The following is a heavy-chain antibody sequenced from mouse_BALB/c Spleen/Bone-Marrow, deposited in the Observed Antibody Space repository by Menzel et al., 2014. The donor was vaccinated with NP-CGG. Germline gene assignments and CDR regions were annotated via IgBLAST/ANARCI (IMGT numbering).Heavy chain of an antibody. D-gene: IGHD2-12*01. CDR2: IWAGGST. CDR3: ARVPAYYTYAMDY. CDR1: GFSLTSYG. V-gene: IGHV2-9*02. Sequence: QVQLQQSGPGLVAPSQSLSIPCTVSGFSLTSYGVHWVRQPPGKALEWLGVIWAGGSTNYNSALMSRLSISKDNSKSXVFLKMNSLQTDDTAMYYCARVPAYYTYAMDYWGQGTSVTVSS. J-gene: IGHJ4*01.